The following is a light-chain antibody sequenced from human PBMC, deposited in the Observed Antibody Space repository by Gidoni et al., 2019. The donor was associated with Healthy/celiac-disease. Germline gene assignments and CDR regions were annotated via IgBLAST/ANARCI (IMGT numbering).Light chain of an antibody. J-gene: IGKJ1*01. V-gene: IGKV2-28*01. CDR3: MQALQTPRX. Sequence: SQSLLHSNGYNYLDWYLQKPGQSPQLLIYLGSNRASGVPDRFSGSGSGTDFTLKISRVEAEDVGVYYCMQALQTPRXXXQGTKVEIK. CDR1: QSLLHSNGYNY. CDR2: LGS.